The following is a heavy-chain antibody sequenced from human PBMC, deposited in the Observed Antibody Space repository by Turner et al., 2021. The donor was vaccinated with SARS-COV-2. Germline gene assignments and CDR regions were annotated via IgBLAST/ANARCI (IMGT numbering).Heavy chain of an antibody. D-gene: IGHD4-4*01. CDR1: GYTFTSYD. J-gene: IGHJ4*02. V-gene: IGHV1-8*01. CDR2: MNPNSGNT. Sequence: GASVKVSCKASGYTFTSYDINWVRQATGQGLEWMGWMNPNSGNTGYAQKFQGRVTMTRNTSISTAYMELSSLRSEDTAVYYCAKQQGLYSNPMYYFDYWGQGTLVTVSS. CDR3: AKQQGLYSNPMYYFDY.